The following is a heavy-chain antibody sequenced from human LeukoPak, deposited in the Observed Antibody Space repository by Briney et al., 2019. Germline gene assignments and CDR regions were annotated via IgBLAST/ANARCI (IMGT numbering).Heavy chain of an antibody. CDR1: GYTSTCYD. Sequence: GALVKVSCKASGYTSTCYDINWVRQATGQGLEWMGWMNPNSGNTGYAQKFQGRVTMTRNTSISTAYMELSSLRSEDTAVYYCARGPPHSGSYYFDYWGQGTLITVSS. D-gene: IGHD1-26*01. J-gene: IGHJ4*02. V-gene: IGHV1-8*01. CDR3: ARGPPHSGSYYFDY. CDR2: MNPNSGNT.